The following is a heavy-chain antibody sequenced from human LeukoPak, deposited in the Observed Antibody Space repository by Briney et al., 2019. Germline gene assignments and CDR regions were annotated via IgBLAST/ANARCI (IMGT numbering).Heavy chain of an antibody. D-gene: IGHD5-18*01. CDR3: ARASISSPNTDMVDFDY. CDR2: IYYSGST. J-gene: IGHJ4*02. CDR1: GGSISSGGYY. V-gene: IGHV4-31*03. Sequence: SQTLSLTCTVSGGSISSGGYYWSWIRQHPGKGLEWIGYIYYSGSTNYNPSLKSRVTISVDTSKNQFSLKLSSVTAADTAVYYCARASISSPNTDMVDFDYWGQGTLVTVSS.